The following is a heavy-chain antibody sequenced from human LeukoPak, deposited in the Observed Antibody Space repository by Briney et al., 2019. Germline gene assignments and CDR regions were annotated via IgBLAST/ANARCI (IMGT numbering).Heavy chain of an antibody. D-gene: IGHD3-16*01. CDR1: GFTFSSYG. V-gene: IGHV3-30*03. CDR3: ARALYGGATD. J-gene: IGHJ4*02. CDR2: ISYDGSK. Sequence: GGSLRLSCAASGFTFSSYGMHWVRQAPGKGLEWVAVISYDGSKYYADSVKGRFTISRDNSKNTLYLQMNSLRAEDTAVYYCARALYGGATDWGQGTPVTVSS.